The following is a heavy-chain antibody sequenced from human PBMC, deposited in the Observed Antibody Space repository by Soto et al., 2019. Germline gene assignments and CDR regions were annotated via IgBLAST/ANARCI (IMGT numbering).Heavy chain of an antibody. CDR1: GFTFSSYS. Sequence: GGSLRLSCAASGFTFSSYSMNWVRQAPGKGLEWVSSISSSSSYIYYADSVKGRFTISRDNAKNSLYLQMNSLRAEDTAVYYCARERESRGKYDYWGQGTLVTVSS. CDR3: ARERESRGKYDY. D-gene: IGHD2-15*01. J-gene: IGHJ4*02. CDR2: ISSSSSYI. V-gene: IGHV3-21*01.